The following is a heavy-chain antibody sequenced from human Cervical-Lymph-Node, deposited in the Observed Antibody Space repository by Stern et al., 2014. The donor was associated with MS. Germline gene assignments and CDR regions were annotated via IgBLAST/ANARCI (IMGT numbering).Heavy chain of an antibody. D-gene: IGHD6-6*01. CDR2: INTKTGNP. Sequence: VQLVQSGSELKKPGASVKGSCKASGYNLTTFAINWVRQAPGQGLEWMGWINTKTGNPTFAQGFTVRFVFSLDASINTAYLQIISLKAEDSAVYYCATWGAGSSPPLFYWGQGTLVTVSS. CDR1: GYNLTTFA. CDR3: ATWGAGSSPPLFY. J-gene: IGHJ4*02. V-gene: IGHV7-4-1*02.